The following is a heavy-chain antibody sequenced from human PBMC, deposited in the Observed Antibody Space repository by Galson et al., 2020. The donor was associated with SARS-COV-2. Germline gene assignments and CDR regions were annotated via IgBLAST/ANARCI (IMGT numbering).Heavy chain of an antibody. CDR1: GFTFRSYI. Sequence: GGSLRLSCAASGFTFRSYIMQWVRQAPGKGLEWVAAISHDEKYIYYADSVKGRFTISRDNSKNTLYLQMNSLRAEDTAVYYCARDVGITMMVPVGPAFDIWGQGSVVTVSS. J-gene: IGHJ3*02. D-gene: IGHD3-22*01. CDR2: ISHDEKYI. CDR3: ARDVGITMMVPVGPAFDI. V-gene: IGHV3-30*01.